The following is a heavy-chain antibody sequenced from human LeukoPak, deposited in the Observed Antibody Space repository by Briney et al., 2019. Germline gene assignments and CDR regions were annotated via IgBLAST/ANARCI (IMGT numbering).Heavy chain of an antibody. J-gene: IGHJ5*02. CDR3: ARDRDDYGDYTLDWFDP. Sequence: ASVKVSCKASGYTFTGYYMHWVRQAPGQGLEWMGWINPNSGGTNYAQKFQGRVTMTRDTSISTAYMELSRLRSDDTAVYYCARDRDDYGDYTLDWFDPWGQGTLVTVSS. CDR1: GYTFTGYY. D-gene: IGHD4-17*01. V-gene: IGHV1-2*02. CDR2: INPNSGGT.